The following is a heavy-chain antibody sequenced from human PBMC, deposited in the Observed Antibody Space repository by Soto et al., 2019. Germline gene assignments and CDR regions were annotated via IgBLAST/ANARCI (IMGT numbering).Heavy chain of an antibody. CDR2: IIPIFGTA. Sequence: QVQLVQSGAEVKKPGSSVKVSCKASGGTFSSYAISWVRQAPGQGLEWMGGIIPIFGTANYAQKFQGRVTITGDKSTSTGYMEVSSLRSEDTAVYYCAGSDGEPFGVVWSYYGMDVWGQGTTVTVSS. CDR1: GGTFSSYA. CDR3: AGSDGEPFGVVWSYYGMDV. J-gene: IGHJ6*02. D-gene: IGHD3-3*01. V-gene: IGHV1-69*06.